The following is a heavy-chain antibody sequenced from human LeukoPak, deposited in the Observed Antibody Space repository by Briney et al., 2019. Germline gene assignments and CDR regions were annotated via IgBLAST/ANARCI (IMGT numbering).Heavy chain of an antibody. Sequence: PGGSLRLSCAASGFTFSSYGMHWVRQAPGKGLEWVAVIWYDGSNKYYADSVKGRLTISRDNSKNTLYLQMNSLRAEDTAVYYCARDLYSSGWYGPGEDYWGQGTLVTVSS. CDR1: GFTFSSYG. CDR2: IWYDGSNK. D-gene: IGHD6-19*01. V-gene: IGHV3-33*01. J-gene: IGHJ4*02. CDR3: ARDLYSSGWYGPGEDY.